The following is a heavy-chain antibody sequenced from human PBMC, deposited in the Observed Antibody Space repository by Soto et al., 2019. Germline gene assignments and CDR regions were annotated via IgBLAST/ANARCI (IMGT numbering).Heavy chain of an antibody. D-gene: IGHD5-18*01. J-gene: IGHJ6*02. CDR1: GGTFSSYA. CDR2: IIPIFGTA. CDR3: AVSGYSYGDYYYYGMDV. Sequence: QVQLVQSGAEVKKPGSSVKVSCKASGGTFSSYAISWVRQAPGQGLEWMGGIIPIFGTANYAQKFQGRVTITADESTSTAYMELSSLRSEDTAVYYCAVSGYSYGDYYYYGMDVWGQGTTVTVSS. V-gene: IGHV1-69*01.